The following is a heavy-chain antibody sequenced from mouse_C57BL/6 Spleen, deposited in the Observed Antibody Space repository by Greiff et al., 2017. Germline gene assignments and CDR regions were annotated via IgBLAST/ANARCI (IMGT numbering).Heavy chain of an antibody. CDR1: GFTFSSYT. CDR3: ARHSSYSPYYFDY. Sequence: EVKVEESGGGLVKPGGSLKLSCAASGFTFSSYTMSWVRQTPEKRLEWFATISGGGGNTYYPDSVKGRFTISRDNAKNTLYLQMSSLRSEDTALYYCARHSSYSPYYFDYWGQGTTLTVSS. J-gene: IGHJ2*01. D-gene: IGHD2-12*01. CDR2: ISGGGGNT. V-gene: IGHV5-9*01.